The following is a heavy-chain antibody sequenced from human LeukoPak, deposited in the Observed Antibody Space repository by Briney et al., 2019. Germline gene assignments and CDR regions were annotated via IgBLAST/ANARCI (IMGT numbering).Heavy chain of an antibody. CDR3: AKEGEVPGFFDS. D-gene: IGHD3-16*01. Sequence: GGSLRLSCAASGFTFDDYAMHWVRQQPGKGLEWVSLISWDGRSTYYADSVKGRFTISRDNSKNSLSLQMNSLRPEDSALYYCAKEGEVPGFFDSWGQGTLVTVSS. V-gene: IGHV3-43D*03. CDR1: GFTFDDYA. J-gene: IGHJ4*02. CDR2: ISWDGRST.